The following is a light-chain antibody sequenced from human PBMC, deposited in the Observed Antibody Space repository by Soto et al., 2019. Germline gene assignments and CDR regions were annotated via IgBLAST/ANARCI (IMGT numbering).Light chain of an antibody. Sequence: QSALTQPASVSGSPGQSIAISCTGTNSDVGGYSYVSWYQQHPGKAPKLMIYEVRVRPSGVSIRFSGSKSANTASLTISGLQAEDEADYYCSSYTTTSTLRVFGGGTKLTVL. CDR3: SSYTTTSTLRV. J-gene: IGLJ3*02. CDR2: EVR. V-gene: IGLV2-14*01. CDR1: NSDVGGYSY.